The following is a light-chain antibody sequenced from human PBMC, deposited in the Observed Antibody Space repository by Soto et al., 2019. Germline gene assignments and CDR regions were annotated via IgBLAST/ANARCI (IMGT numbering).Light chain of an antibody. CDR1: SGHSTYA. V-gene: IGLV4-69*01. CDR2: LNGDGSH. Sequence: QAVVTQSPSASASLGASVKLTCTLSSGHSTYAIAWHQQRPEKGPRYLMKLNGDGSHSKGDGIPDRFSGSSSGAERYLTISSLQSEDEADYYCQTWGTGVQVFGGGTKLTVL. CDR3: QTWGTGVQV. J-gene: IGLJ3*02.